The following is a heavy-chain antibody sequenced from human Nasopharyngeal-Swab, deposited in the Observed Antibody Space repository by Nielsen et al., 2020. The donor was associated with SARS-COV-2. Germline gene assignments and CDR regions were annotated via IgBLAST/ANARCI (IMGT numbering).Heavy chain of an antibody. CDR2: ISGSGGST. Sequence: GGSLRLSCAASGFTFSSYAMSWVRQAAGKGLEWVSAISGSGGSTYCADSVKGRFTISRDNSKNTLYLQMNSLRAEDAAVYYCARRDYDFWSGYYAGLSYFDYWGQGTLVTVSS. V-gene: IGHV3-23*01. D-gene: IGHD3-3*01. J-gene: IGHJ4*02. CDR3: ARRDYDFWSGYYAGLSYFDY. CDR1: GFTFSSYA.